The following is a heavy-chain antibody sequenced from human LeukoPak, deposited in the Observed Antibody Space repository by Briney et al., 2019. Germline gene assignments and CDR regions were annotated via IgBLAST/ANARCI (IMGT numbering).Heavy chain of an antibody. CDR1: GGTFSSYA. V-gene: IGHV1-69*05. Sequence: SVKVSCKASGGTFSSYAISWVRQAPGQGLEWMGGIIPIFGTANYAQKFQGRVTITTDESTSTAYMGLSRLRSEDTAVYDCARAGDSSGYWVVFDYWGQGALVTVSS. J-gene: IGHJ4*02. CDR3: ARAGDSSGYWVVFDY. CDR2: IIPIFGTA. D-gene: IGHD3-22*01.